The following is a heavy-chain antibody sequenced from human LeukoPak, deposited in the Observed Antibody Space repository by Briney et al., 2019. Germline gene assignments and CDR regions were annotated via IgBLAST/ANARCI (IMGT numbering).Heavy chain of an antibody. D-gene: IGHD3-3*01. J-gene: IGHJ4*02. Sequence: SETLSLTCTVSGASISSGSYYWSWIRQPAGKGLEWIGRVYTSGSTNYNPSLKSRVNISLDTPKNQFSLKLSSVTAADTAVYYCARLDTIFGVAKGFDYWGQGTLVTVSS. CDR3: ARLDTIFGVAKGFDY. CDR2: VYTSGST. V-gene: IGHV4-61*02. CDR1: GASISSGSYY.